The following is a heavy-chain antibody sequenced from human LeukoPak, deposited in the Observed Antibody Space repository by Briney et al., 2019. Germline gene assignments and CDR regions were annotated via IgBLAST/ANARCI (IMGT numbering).Heavy chain of an antibody. V-gene: IGHV5-51*01. Sequence: GESLKISCKGSGYSFTSYWIGWVRQLPGRGLEWMGIIYPADSHPRYSPSFQGQVTISADKSISTAYLQWSSLKASDTAMYYCARGYYYFDYWGQGTLVTVSS. D-gene: IGHD3-22*01. J-gene: IGHJ4*02. CDR1: GYSFTSYW. CDR3: ARGYYYFDY. CDR2: IYPADSHP.